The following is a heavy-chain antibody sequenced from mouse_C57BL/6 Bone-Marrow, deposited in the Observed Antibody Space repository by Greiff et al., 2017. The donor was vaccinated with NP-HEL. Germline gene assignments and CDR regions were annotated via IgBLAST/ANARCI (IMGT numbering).Heavy chain of an antibody. CDR3: AGDYDGYWYFDV. V-gene: IGHV12-3*01. J-gene: IGHJ1*03. CDR2: ITHSGET. D-gene: IGHD2-3*01. Sequence: VQLQQSGPGLVKPSQSLFLTCSITGFPITSGYYWIWIRQSPGKPLEWMGYITHSGETFYNPSLQSPITITRATSKNQFFLQLNSVTTEDTAMYYCAGDYDGYWYFDVWGTGTTVTVSS. CDR1: GFPITSGYY.